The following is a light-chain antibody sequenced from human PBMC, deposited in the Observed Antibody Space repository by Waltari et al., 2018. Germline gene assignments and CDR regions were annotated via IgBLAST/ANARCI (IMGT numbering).Light chain of an antibody. Sequence: SYELTQPPSVSVSPGQTASITCSGDRLGDKYACWYQQRPGQSPVLVIYQDSKRPQGIPDRFSGSNSGNTATLTISGTQAMDEADYYCQAWDSSVVFGGGTKLTVL. J-gene: IGLJ2*01. CDR1: RLGDKY. V-gene: IGLV3-1*01. CDR2: QDS. CDR3: QAWDSSVV.